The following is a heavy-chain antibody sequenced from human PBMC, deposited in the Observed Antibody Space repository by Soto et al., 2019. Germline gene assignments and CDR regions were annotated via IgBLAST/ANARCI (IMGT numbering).Heavy chain of an antibody. CDR3: ARESRDSSSWYYHY. CDR2: IYYSGST. CDR1: GGSISSYY. V-gene: IGHV4-59*01. J-gene: IGHJ4*02. Sequence: PSETLSLTCTVSGGSISSYYWSWIRQPPGKGLEWIGYIYYSGSTNYNPSLKSRVTISVDTSKNQFSLKLSSVTAADTAVYYCARESRDSSSWYYHYWGQGTLVTVSS. D-gene: IGHD6-13*01.